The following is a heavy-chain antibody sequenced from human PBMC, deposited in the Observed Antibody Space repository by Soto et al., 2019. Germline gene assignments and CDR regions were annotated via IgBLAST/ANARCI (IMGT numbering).Heavy chain of an antibody. D-gene: IGHD6-19*01. CDR2: IYYSRST. CDR3: ARHGLRPVSGINCFDP. J-gene: IGHJ5*02. Sequence: PSETLSLTCTVSGGSISSSSYYWGWIRQPPGKGLEWIGSIYYSRSTYYNPSLKSRVTISVDTSKNQFSLKLNSVAAADTAVYYCARHGLRPVSGINCFDPWGQGTLVTVSS. V-gene: IGHV4-39*01. CDR1: GGSISSSSYY.